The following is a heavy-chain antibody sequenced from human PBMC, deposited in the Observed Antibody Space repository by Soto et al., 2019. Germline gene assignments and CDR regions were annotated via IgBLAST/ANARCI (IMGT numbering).Heavy chain of an antibody. J-gene: IGHJ6*02. CDR1: GFTFSSYA. V-gene: IGHV3-30-3*01. D-gene: IGHD1-26*01. Sequence: PGGSLRVSCAASGFTFSSYAMYWVRQAPGKGLEWVAVISYDGSNKYYADSVKGRFTISRDNSKNTLYLQMNSLRTEDTAVYYCASDKWELLPFYYYGMDVWGQGTTVTVSS. CDR3: ASDKWELLPFYYYGMDV. CDR2: ISYDGSNK.